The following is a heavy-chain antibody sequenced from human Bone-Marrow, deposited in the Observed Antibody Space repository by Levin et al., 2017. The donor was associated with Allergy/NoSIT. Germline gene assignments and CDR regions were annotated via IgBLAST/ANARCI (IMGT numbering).Heavy chain of an antibody. CDR3: ARDSYYYGYYYGMVV. Sequence: GGSLRLSCAASGFIFSNYWMSWVRQAPGKGLEWVANIKQDGSEKYYVDSVKGRFTISRDNAKNSLYLQMNSLRAEDTAVYYCARDSYYYGYYYGMVVWCQGTTVTVSS. CDR1: GFIFSNYW. D-gene: IGHD3-10*01. CDR2: IKQDGSEK. J-gene: IGHJ6*02. V-gene: IGHV3-7*01.